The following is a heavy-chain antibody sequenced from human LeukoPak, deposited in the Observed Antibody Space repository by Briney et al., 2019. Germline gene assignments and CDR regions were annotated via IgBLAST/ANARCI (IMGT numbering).Heavy chain of an antibody. D-gene: IGHD2-21*02. CDR1: GGSISSGGYS. Sequence: SETLSLTYAVSGGSISSGGYSWSWIRQPPGKGLEWIGYIYHSGSTYYNPSLKSRVTISVDRSKNQFSLKLSSVTAADTAVYYCARAKRRDATCGGDCHTYFDYWGQGTLVTVSS. CDR2: IYHSGST. V-gene: IGHV4-30-2*01. CDR3: ARAKRRDATCGGDCHTYFDY. J-gene: IGHJ4*02.